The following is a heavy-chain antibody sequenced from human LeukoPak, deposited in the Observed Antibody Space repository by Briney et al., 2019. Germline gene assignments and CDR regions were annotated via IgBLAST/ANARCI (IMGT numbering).Heavy chain of an antibody. CDR1: GGSISSSNW. V-gene: IGHV4-4*02. CDR3: ARSRSDYGDYVY. D-gene: IGHD4-17*01. CDR2: IYHSGST. J-gene: IGHJ4*02. Sequence: PSETLSLTCAVPGGSISSSNWWSWVRQPPGKGLEWIGEIYHSGSTNYNPSLKSRVTISVDKSKNQFSLKLSSVTAADTAVYYCARSRSDYGDYVYWGQGTLVTVSP.